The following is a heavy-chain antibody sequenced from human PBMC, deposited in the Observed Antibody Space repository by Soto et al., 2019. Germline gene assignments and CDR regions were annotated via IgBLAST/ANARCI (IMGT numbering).Heavy chain of an antibody. CDR3: ARYRRGTGWYYLDY. Sequence: QVQLQESGPGLVKPSETLSLTCTVSGASTSGNYWSWIRQPPGKGLEWIGYIYDSGSTNYSPSLQSRVTMSVDRSKNQFSLALTSVTAADTALSFCARYRRGTGWYYLDYWGQGILVTVSS. D-gene: IGHD6-19*01. J-gene: IGHJ4*02. V-gene: IGHV4-59*01. CDR1: GASTSGNY. CDR2: IYDSGST.